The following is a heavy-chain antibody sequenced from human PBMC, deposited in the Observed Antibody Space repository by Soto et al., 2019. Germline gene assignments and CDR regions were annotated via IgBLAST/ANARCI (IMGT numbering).Heavy chain of an antibody. CDR1: GFTFSSYG. V-gene: IGHV3-33*01. J-gene: IGHJ4*02. D-gene: IGHD5-12*01. Sequence: QVQLVESGGGVVQPGRSLRLSCAASGFTFSSYGMHWVCQAPGKGLEWVAVIWYDGSNKYYADSVKGRFTISRDNSKNTLYVQMNRLRAEDTAVYYCARAKFGRGYDICYFDYWGQGTLVTVSS. CDR3: ARAKFGRGYDICYFDY. CDR2: IWYDGSNK.